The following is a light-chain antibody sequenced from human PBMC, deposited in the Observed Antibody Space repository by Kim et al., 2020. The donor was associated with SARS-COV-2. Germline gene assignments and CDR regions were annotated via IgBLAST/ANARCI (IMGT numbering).Light chain of an antibody. V-gene: IGLV1-40*01. CDR3: QSYDSSLRHVV. J-gene: IGLJ2*01. Sequence: GVTISCTGRSSNIGAGYDVHWYQQLPGTAPKLLISGNSNRPSGVPDRFSGSKSGTSASLAITGLQAEDEADYYCQSYDSSLRHVVFGGGTQLTVL. CDR2: GNS. CDR1: SSNIGAGYD.